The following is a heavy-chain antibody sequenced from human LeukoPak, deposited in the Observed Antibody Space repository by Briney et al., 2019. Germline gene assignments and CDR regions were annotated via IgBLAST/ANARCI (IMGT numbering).Heavy chain of an antibody. Sequence: GGSLRLSCAAAGFSFISYAMSWVRQTPGKGLEWVLAISGRGGSTYYADSVKGRFTISRDHSNNTLYLQMSSLRAEDTAVYYCARSATIADYYYMDIWGKGTTVTVSS. CDR1: GFSFISYA. CDR3: ARSATIADYYYMDI. D-gene: IGHD3-3*01. V-gene: IGHV3-23*01. CDR2: ISGRGGST. J-gene: IGHJ6*03.